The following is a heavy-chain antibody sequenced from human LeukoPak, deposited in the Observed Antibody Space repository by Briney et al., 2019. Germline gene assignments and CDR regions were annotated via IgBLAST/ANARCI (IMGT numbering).Heavy chain of an antibody. J-gene: IGHJ4*02. CDR1: GFTFSSYE. Sequence: GGSLRLSCAASGFTFSSYEMNWVRQAPGKGLEWVSYISTSGSLIYYADSVKGRFTISRDNSKNTLYLQMNSLRAEDTALYYCAKPHFDYWGQGTLVTVSS. V-gene: IGHV3-48*03. CDR3: AKPHFDY. CDR2: ISTSGSLI.